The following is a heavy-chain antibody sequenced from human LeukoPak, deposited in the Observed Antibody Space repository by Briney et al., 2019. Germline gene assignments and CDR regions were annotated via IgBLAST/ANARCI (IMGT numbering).Heavy chain of an antibody. CDR2: IYVGDADT. J-gene: IGHJ4*02. CDR1: GSPFTTYW. CDR3: ARRGVRWSFSYFDY. Sequence: GDPLEISFQRSGSPFTTYWIGGAPRLPGKGREWTRIIYVGDADTRYSPSFQGQVPISADKSISTAYLQWSSLKASDTAMYYCARRGVRWSFSYFDYWGQGTLVTVSS. V-gene: IGHV5-51*01. D-gene: IGHD4-23*01.